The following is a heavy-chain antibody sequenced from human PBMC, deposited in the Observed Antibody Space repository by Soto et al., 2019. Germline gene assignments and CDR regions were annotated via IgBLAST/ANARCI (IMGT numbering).Heavy chain of an antibody. D-gene: IGHD5-18*01. V-gene: IGHV3-30-3*01. Sequence: PGGSLRLSCAASGFTFSSYAMHWVRQAPGKGLEWVAVISYDGSNKYYADSVKGRFTISRDNSKNTLYLQMNSLRAEDTAVYYCARARTYGYWYAFDIWGQGTMVTVSS. CDR1: GFTFSSYA. J-gene: IGHJ3*02. CDR3: ARARTYGYWYAFDI. CDR2: ISYDGSNK.